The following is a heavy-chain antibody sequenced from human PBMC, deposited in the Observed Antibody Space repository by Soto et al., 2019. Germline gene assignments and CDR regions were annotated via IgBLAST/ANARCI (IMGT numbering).Heavy chain of an antibody. D-gene: IGHD2-15*01. CDR2: VNPSGGST. J-gene: IGHJ1*01. CDR3: AREENCSGGTCYSEYFHR. Sequence: ASVTVSCKASGYLITAYSMHWVRLAPGQGLEWMGVVNPSGGSTKYAQNFQGRVTMTRDTSTTTIYMELSSLRSDDTAIYYCAREENCSGGTCYSEYFHRWGQGTLVTVSS. CDR1: GYLITAYS. V-gene: IGHV1-46*01.